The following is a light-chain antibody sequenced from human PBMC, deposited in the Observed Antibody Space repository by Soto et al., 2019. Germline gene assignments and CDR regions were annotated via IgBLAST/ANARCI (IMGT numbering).Light chain of an antibody. CDR3: QQCSSWPLT. Sequence: PGESATLSCRASQSVISCLAWYQQKSGQAPRLLSYDASNRATGIPARFSGSGSGTDFTLTVSNLESEDFAVYYCQQCSSWPLTFGGGTKVEIK. CDR1: QSVISC. V-gene: IGKV3-11*01. J-gene: IGKJ4*01. CDR2: DAS.